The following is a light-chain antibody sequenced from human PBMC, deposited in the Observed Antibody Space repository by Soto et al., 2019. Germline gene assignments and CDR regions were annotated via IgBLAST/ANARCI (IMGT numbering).Light chain of an antibody. Sequence: DIQMSQSPSTLSASVGDRVTITCRASQSISSWLAWYQQKPGKAPKLLIYKASSLESGAPSRFSGSGSGTDFTLTIRSLQPEDFATYYCQQSHSIPLTFGQGTKVDI. CDR1: QSISSW. J-gene: IGKJ1*01. CDR3: QQSHSIPLT. V-gene: IGKV1-5*03. CDR2: KAS.